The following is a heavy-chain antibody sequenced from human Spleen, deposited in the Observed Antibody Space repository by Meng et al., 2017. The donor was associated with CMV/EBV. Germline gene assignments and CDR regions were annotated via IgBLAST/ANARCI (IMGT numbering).Heavy chain of an antibody. D-gene: IGHD5-24*01. V-gene: IGHV3-33*01. CDR3: ARMNINGYSSLDY. J-gene: IGHJ4*02. Sequence: GESLKISCAASGFSFSSYGMHWVRQAPGKGLEWVAVIWYDGSNKYYADSVKGRFTISRVNSKNTLYLQMNSLKADDTAVYYCARMNINGYSSLDYWGQGTLVTVSS. CDR2: IWYDGSNK. CDR1: GFSFSSYG.